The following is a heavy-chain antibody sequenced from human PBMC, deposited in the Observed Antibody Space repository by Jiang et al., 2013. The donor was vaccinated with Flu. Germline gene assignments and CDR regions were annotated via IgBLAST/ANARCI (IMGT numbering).Heavy chain of an antibody. CDR3: AADYCSGGSCYLDLSGYFDY. J-gene: IGHJ4*02. Sequence: QLLESGGGVVQPGRSLRLSCAASGFTFSSYAMHWVRQAPGKGLEWVAVISYDGSNKYYADSVKGRFTISRDNSKNTLYLQMNSLRAEDTAVYYCAADYCSGGSCYLDLSGYFDYWGQGTLVTVSS. CDR1: GFTFSSYA. D-gene: IGHD2-15*01. CDR2: ISYDGSNK. V-gene: IGHV3-30-3*01.